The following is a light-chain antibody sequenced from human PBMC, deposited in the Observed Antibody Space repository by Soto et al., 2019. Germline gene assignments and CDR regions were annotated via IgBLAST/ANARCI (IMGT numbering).Light chain of an antibody. CDR3: QQYNDWPPVT. CDR2: GAS. CDR1: QSVSSN. Sequence: EIVMTQSPATLSVSPGERATLSCRASQSVSSNLAWYQQRPGQAPRLLIYGASTRATGIPVRFSASGSGTEFPLTISSLQSEDFGVYYCQQYNDWPPVTFGRGTKLEIK. V-gene: IGKV3-15*01. J-gene: IGKJ2*01.